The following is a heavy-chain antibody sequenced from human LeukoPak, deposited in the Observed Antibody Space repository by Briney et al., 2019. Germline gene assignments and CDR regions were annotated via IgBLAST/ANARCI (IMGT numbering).Heavy chain of an antibody. D-gene: IGHD3-3*01. Sequence: GGSLRLSCEASGFFFSSYCMHWVRQAPGKGLEWLAVISGDGTNKYYAESMKGRFTISRDNSKTTVLVQLNSLRVEDTAVYYCARCRENDFWSGSPVDHWGQGTLVTVSS. CDR1: GFFFSSYC. V-gene: IGHV3-30-3*01. CDR2: ISGDGTNK. J-gene: IGHJ4*02. CDR3: ARCRENDFWSGSPVDH.